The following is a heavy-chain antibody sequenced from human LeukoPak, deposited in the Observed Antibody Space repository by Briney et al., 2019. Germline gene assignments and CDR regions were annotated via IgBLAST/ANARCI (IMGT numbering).Heavy chain of an antibody. CDR3: AKDGANRGYFDY. J-gene: IGHJ4*02. D-gene: IGHD3-16*01. Sequence: PGGSLRLSCAASGFTFSNHWMHWVRQVPGKGLVWVSRINSDGSITTYADSAQGRFTISRDNAKNTLYLQMNSLRAEDTAVYYCAKDGANRGYFDYWGQGTLVTVSS. V-gene: IGHV3-74*01. CDR2: INSDGSIT. CDR1: GFTFSNHW.